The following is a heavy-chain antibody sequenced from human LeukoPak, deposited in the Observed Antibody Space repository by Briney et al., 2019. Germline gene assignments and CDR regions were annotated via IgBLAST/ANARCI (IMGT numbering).Heavy chain of an antibody. CDR2: INYDGTSI. V-gene: IGHV3-74*01. CDR3: ARGLSDSWFYFAS. D-gene: IGHD6-13*01. Sequence: PGGSLRLSCTASGFTFSSNWMHWVRQVPGKGPVWVSRINYDGTSISYAESVKSRFTISRDNAKNTLYLQMNSLRAEDTAVYHCARGLSDSWFYFASWGQGTLVTVSS. CDR1: GFTFSSNW. J-gene: IGHJ4*02.